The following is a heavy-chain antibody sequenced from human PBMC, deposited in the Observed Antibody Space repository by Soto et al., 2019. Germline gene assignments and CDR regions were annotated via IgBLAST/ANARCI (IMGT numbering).Heavy chain of an antibody. D-gene: IGHD3-22*01. CDR2: INAGNGNT. J-gene: IGHJ4*02. CDR1: GYTFTSYA. V-gene: IGHV1-3*01. CDR3: ARDIKTLYYDSSGYPDY. Sequence: ASVKVSCKASGYTFTSYAMHWVRQAPGQRLEWMGWINAGNGNTKYSQKFQGRVTITRDTSASTAYMELSSLRSEDTAVYYCARDIKTLYYDSSGYPDYWGQRTLVTVSS.